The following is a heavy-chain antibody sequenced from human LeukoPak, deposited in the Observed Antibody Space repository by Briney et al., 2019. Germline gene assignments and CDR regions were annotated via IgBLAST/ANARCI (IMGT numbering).Heavy chain of an antibody. CDR3: ARDLGHIPFDY. J-gene: IGHJ4*02. CDR1: GFTFSGYA. CDR2: VSNSDGTT. D-gene: IGHD2-21*01. V-gene: IGHV3-23*01. Sequence: GGSLRLSCAASGFTFSGYAMSWVRQAPGKGLEWVSAVSNSDGTTYYADSVKGRFTISRDNSKNTLYLQMNSLRADDTAVYYCARDLGHIPFDYWGQGTLVTVSS.